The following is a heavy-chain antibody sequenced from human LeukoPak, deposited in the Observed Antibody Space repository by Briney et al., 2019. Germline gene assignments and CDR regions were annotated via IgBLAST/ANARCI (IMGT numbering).Heavy chain of an antibody. J-gene: IGHJ5*02. CDR3: ARDPGIDYGGNSGRFDP. CDR1: GGSISSYY. CDR2: IYYSGST. D-gene: IGHD4-23*01. Sequence: SETLSLTCTVSGGSISSYYWSWIRQPPGKGLEWIGYIYYSGSTNYNPSLKSRVTISVDTSKNQFSLKLSSVTAADTAVYYCARDPGIDYGGNSGRFDPWGQGTLVTVSS. V-gene: IGHV4-59*12.